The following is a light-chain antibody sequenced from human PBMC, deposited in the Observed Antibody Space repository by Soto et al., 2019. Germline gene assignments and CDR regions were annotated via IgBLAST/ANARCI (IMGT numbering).Light chain of an antibody. CDR2: GAS. Sequence: EVVLTQSPGTLSLSPGERATLSCRAIQSVSSSYLAWYQQKPGQAPRLLIYGASSRATGIPDRFGGSGSGTDFTLTISRLEPEDFAVYYCQQYGSSFTWTFGQGTKVDI. J-gene: IGKJ1*01. V-gene: IGKV3-20*01. CDR3: QQYGSSFTWT. CDR1: QSVSSSY.